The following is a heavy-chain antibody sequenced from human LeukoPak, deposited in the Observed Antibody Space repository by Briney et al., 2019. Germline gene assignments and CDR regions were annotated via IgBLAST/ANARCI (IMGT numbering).Heavy chain of an antibody. CDR3: SRGSYSFWNAFCIY. V-gene: IGHV3-49*04. Sequence: GGSLRLSCATSGFTFGDFTMNWVRQAPWKGLEWVGFIRSKAYGGTTEYAASVKGRFIISRDDSNSIAFLQMNSLKTEDSAVYYCSRGSYSFWNAFCIYWGQGSLVTVSS. D-gene: IGHD3-16*01. CDR2: IRSKAYGGTT. CDR1: GFTFGDFT. J-gene: IGHJ4*02.